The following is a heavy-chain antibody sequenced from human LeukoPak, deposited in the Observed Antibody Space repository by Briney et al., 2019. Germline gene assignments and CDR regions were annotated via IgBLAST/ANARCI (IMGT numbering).Heavy chain of an antibody. J-gene: IGHJ4*02. V-gene: IGHV3-64*01. CDR1: GFTFSSYT. CDR2: ITSNGATT. Sequence: GGSLRLSCAASGFTFSSYTMHWVRQAPGKGLEYVSAITSNGATTYYANSVKGRFTVSRDSSKNTLYLQMGSLRAEDMAVYYCAIGSERQLGRFDYWGQGTLVTVSS. CDR3: AIGSERQLGRFDY. D-gene: IGHD1-1*01.